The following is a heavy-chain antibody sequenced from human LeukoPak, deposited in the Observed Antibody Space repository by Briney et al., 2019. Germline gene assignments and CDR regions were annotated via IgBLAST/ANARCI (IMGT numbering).Heavy chain of an antibody. CDR2: IIPIFGTA. D-gene: IGHD5-18*01. V-gene: IGHV1-69*13. CDR3: ARHRAPRGYSYGYDY. J-gene: IGHJ4*02. Sequence: SVKVSCKASGGTFSSYAISWVRQAPGQGLEWMGGIIPIFGTATYAQKFQGRVTITADESTSTAYMELSSLRSEATAVYYCARHRAPRGYSYGYDYWGQGTLVTVSS. CDR1: GGTFSSYA.